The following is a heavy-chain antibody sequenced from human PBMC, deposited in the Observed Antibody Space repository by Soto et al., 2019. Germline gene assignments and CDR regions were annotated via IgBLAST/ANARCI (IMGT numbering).Heavy chain of an antibody. Sequence: QVQLVESGGGVVQPGRSLRLSCAASGFTFSSYAMHWVRQAPGKGLEWVAVISYDGSNKYYADSVKGRFTISRDNSKNTLYLQMNSLRAEDTAVYYCARDLVGATLGPFDYWGQGTLVTVSS. D-gene: IGHD1-26*01. CDR2: ISYDGSNK. V-gene: IGHV3-30-3*01. CDR3: ARDLVGATLGPFDY. J-gene: IGHJ4*02. CDR1: GFTFSSYA.